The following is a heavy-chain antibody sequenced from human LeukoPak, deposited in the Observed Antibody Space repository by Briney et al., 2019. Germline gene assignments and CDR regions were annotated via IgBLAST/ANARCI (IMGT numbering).Heavy chain of an antibody. V-gene: IGHV4-4*02. CDR3: ARGTHIGGNDY. J-gene: IGHJ4*02. CDR2: IYHSGST. D-gene: IGHD3-3*01. CDR1: GVSISSSNW. Sequence: SGTLSLTRAVSGVSISSSNWWSWVRQPPGKGLEWIGEIYHSGSTNYNPSLTSRVTISVDKSKNQFSLKLSCVTAADTAVYYCARGTHIGGNDYWGQGTLVTVSS.